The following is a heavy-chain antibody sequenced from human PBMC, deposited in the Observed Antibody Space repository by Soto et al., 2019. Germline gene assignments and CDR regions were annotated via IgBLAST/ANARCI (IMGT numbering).Heavy chain of an antibody. CDR3: ARISGYYYSGMDV. CDR1: GGSISSSNC. CDR2: IYHSGST. V-gene: IGHV4-4*02. J-gene: IGHJ6*02. Sequence: QVQLQESGPGLVKPSGTLSLTCAVSGGSISSSNCWSWVRQPPGKGLEWIGEIYHSGSTNFNPSLKSRVTISVDKSKNQFSLKLNSVTAADTAVYYCARISGYYYSGMDVWGQGTTVTVYS.